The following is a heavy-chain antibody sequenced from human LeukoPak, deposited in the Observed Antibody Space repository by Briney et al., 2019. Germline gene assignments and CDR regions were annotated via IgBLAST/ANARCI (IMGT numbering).Heavy chain of an antibody. J-gene: IGHJ4*02. CDR2: ISSGSSTI. V-gene: IGHV3-48*01. Sequence: GGSLRLSCAASGFIFSSYSMNWVRQAPGKGLEWVSYISSGSSTIYYADSVKGRFTISRDNAKNSLYLQMNSLRAEDTAVYYCARVLHKRNYDSSDYYGYWGQGTLVTVSS. D-gene: IGHD3-22*01. CDR1: GFIFSSYS. CDR3: ARVLHKRNYDSSDYYGY.